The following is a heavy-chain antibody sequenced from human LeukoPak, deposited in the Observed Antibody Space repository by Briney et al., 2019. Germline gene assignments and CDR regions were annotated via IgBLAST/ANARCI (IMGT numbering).Heavy chain of an antibody. Sequence: SETLSLTCTVSGGSISGYYWSWIRQPPGKGLEWIGYVYNSGNSDYNPSLKSRVSISVDTSKNQLSLKLSSVTAADTAVYHCARAHSNNWRFDYWGQGTLVTVSS. V-gene: IGHV4-59*01. CDR1: GGSISGYY. CDR3: ARAHSNNWRFDY. J-gene: IGHJ4*02. D-gene: IGHD6-13*01. CDR2: VYNSGNS.